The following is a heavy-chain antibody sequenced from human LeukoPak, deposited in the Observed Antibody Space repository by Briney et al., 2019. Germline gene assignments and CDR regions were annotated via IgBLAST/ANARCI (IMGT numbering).Heavy chain of an antibody. D-gene: IGHD6-19*01. CDR2: ISSSGSTI. CDR1: GFTFSSYE. Sequence: GGSLRLSCAASGFTFSSYEMNWVRQAPGKGLEWVSYISSSGSTIYYADAVKGRFTISRDNAKNSLYLQMNSLRAEDTAVYYCARRPYRSGWWKPTSDTNWFDPWGQGTLVTVSS. J-gene: IGHJ5*02. V-gene: IGHV3-48*03. CDR3: ARRPYRSGWWKPTSDTNWFDP.